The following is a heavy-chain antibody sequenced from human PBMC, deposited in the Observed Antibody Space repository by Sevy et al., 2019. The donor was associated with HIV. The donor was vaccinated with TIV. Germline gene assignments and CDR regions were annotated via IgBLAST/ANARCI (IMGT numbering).Heavy chain of an antibody. D-gene: IGHD2-2*02. V-gene: IGHV4-34*01. J-gene: IGHJ4*02. CDR3: ARGVHRYCSSTSCHIDY. CDR1: GGSFSGYY. CDR2: INHSGST. Sequence: SETLSLTCAVYGGSFSGYYWSWIRQPPGKGLEWIGEINHSGSTNYNPSLKSRVTISVDTSKNQFSLKLSSVTAADTAVYYCARGVHRYCSSTSCHIDYWGQGTLVTVCS.